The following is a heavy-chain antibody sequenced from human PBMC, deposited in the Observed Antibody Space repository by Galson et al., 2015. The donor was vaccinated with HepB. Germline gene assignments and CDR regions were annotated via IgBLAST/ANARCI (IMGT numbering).Heavy chain of an antibody. Sequence: SVKVSCKASGYTFTSYAMHWVRQAPGQRLEWMGWINAGNGNTKYSQKFQGRVTITRDTSASTAYMELSSLRSEDTAVYYCARDKEDTAMGDYYYYGMDVWGQGTTVTVSS. CDR1: GYTFTSYA. CDR2: INAGNGNT. D-gene: IGHD5-18*01. CDR3: ARDKEDTAMGDYYYYGMDV. V-gene: IGHV1-3*01. J-gene: IGHJ6*02.